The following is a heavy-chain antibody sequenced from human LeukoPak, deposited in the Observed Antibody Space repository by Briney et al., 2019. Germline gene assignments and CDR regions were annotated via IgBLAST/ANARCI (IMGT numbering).Heavy chain of an antibody. CDR3: ARIEYSSSCDY. CDR1: GGSISSSSYY. Sequence: SETLSLTCTVSGGSISSSSYYWGWIRQPPGKGLECIGSIYYSGSTYYNPSLKSRVTISVDTSKNQFSLKLSYVTAADTAVYYCARIEYSSSCDYWGQGTLVTVSS. CDR2: IYYSGST. D-gene: IGHD6-6*01. J-gene: IGHJ4*02. V-gene: IGHV4-39*07.